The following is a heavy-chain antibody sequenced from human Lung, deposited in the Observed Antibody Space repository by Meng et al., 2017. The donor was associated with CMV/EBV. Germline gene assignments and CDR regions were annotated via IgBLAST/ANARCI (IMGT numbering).Heavy chain of an antibody. CDR2: IIYSGST. CDR3: VREILAPINYYFDS. CDR1: GGSNRSAEYY. Sequence: GGSNRSAEYYWSKSRQPPGKGLEWVGYIIYSGSTAYNPSLKRRLSISMETYKNQFSRKLRSLTAADTAIYYCVREILAPINYYFDSWGKGTLVTVSS. V-gene: IGHV4-30-4*01. J-gene: IGHJ4*02. D-gene: IGHD3-10*01.